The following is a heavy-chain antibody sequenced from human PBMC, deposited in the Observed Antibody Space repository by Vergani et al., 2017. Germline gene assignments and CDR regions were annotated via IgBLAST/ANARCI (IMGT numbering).Heavy chain of an antibody. V-gene: IGHV3-30*18. J-gene: IGHJ6*02. CDR1: GFTFSSYG. D-gene: IGHD3-3*01. CDR3: AKSAYYDFWSGSQGTYYYYGMDV. CDR2: ISYDGSNK. Sequence: QVQLVESGGGVVQPGRSLRLSCAASGFTFSSYGMHWVRQAPGKWLEWVAVISYDGSNKYYADSVKGRFTISRDNSKNTLYLQMNSLRAEDTAVYYCAKSAYYDFWSGSQGTYYYYGMDVWGQGP.